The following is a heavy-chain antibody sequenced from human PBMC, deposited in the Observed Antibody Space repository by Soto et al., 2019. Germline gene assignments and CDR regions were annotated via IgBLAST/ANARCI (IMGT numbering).Heavy chain of an antibody. CDR3: ARGSYCSSTSCSTHFDY. V-gene: IGHV4-59*01. D-gene: IGHD2-2*01. CDR1: GGSISSYY. J-gene: IGHJ4*02. CDR2: IYYSGST. Sequence: SETLSLTCTVSGGSISSYYWSWIRQPPGKGLEWIGYIYYSGSTDYNPSLKSRVTISVDTSKNQFSLKLSSVTAADTAVYYCARGSYCSSTSCSTHFDYWGQGTLVTSPQ.